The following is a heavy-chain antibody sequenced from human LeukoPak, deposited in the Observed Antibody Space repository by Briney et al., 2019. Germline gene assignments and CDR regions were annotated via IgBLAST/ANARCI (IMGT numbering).Heavy chain of an antibody. CDR2: ISSSGSTT. D-gene: IGHD4-23*01. V-gene: IGHV3-23*01. Sequence: GASLRLSCVDSGFTFSSFAMSWVRQAPGRGLEWVSTISSSGSTTYYIDSVKGRFTISRDNSRNTLYLQLNSPRGEDTAVYYCARETPAFDYWGQGTPVTVSS. CDR1: GFTFSSFA. CDR3: ARETPAFDY. J-gene: IGHJ4*02.